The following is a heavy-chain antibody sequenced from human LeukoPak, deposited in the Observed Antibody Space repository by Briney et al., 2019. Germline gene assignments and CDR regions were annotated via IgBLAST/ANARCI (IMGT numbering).Heavy chain of an antibody. CDR2: INPNSGGT. V-gene: IGHV1-2*02. J-gene: IGHJ3*02. CDR1: GYTFTGYY. CDR3: ARELAVDAFDI. Sequence: ASVKVSCKASGYTFTGYYMHWVRQAPGQGLEWMGWINPNSGGTNYAQKFQGRVTMTRDTSISTAYMELSSVTAADTAVYYCARELAVDAFDIWGQGTMVTVSS.